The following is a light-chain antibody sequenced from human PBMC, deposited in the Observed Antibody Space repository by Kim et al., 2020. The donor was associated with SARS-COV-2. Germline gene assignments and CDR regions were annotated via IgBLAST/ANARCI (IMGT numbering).Light chain of an antibody. Sequence: ASVGDRVTITCRDRQSISSWLAWYQQKPGKAPKLLIYKASSLESGVPSRFSGSGSGTEFTLTISSLQPDDFATYYCQQYNSYPYTFGHGTKLEI. CDR1: QSISSW. J-gene: IGKJ2*01. CDR2: KAS. CDR3: QQYNSYPYT. V-gene: IGKV1-5*03.